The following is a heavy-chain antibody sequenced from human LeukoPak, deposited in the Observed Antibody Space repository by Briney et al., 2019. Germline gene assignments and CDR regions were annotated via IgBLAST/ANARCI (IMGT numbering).Heavy chain of an antibody. J-gene: IGHJ4*02. V-gene: IGHV3-30*18. CDR2: ISYDGSNK. Sequence: GGSLRLSCAASGFTFSSYGMHWVSQAPGKGLEWVEVISYDGSNKYYADSVKGRFTISRDNSKNTLYLQMNSLRAEDTAVYYCAKDWLYYDILTGYYLDYWGQGTLVTVSS. D-gene: IGHD3-9*01. CDR3: AKDWLYYDILTGYYLDY. CDR1: GFTFSSYG.